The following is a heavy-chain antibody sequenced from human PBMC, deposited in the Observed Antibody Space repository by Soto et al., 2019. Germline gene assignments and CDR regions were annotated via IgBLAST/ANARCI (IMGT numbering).Heavy chain of an antibody. D-gene: IGHD5-18*01. CDR1: GFTFSSYA. CDR2: ISYDGSNK. J-gene: IGHJ4*02. Sequence: GSLRLSCAASGFTFSSYAMHWVRQAPGKGLEWVAVISYDGSNKYYADSVKGRFTISRDNSKNTLYLQMNSLRAEDTAVYYCARDRPEYSYGYVHLYWGQGTLVTVSS. CDR3: ARDRPEYSYGYVHLY. V-gene: IGHV3-30-3*01.